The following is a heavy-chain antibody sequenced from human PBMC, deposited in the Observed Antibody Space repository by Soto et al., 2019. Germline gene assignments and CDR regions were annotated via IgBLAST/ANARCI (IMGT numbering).Heavy chain of an antibody. CDR1: GFTFINYG. V-gene: IGHV3-NL1*01. CDR3: ASPRDYDSSGYYFDY. Sequence: GRSMIVSCAASGFTFINYGRHWVRQAQGKGLEWVSVIYSGGSTYYADSVKGRFTISRDNSKNTLYLQMNSLRAEDTAVYYCASPRDYDSSGYYFDYWGQGTLVTVSS. CDR2: IYSGGST. D-gene: IGHD3-22*01. J-gene: IGHJ4*02.